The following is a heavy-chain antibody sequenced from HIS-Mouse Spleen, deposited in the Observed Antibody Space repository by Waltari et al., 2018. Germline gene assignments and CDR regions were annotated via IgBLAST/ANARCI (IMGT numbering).Heavy chain of an antibody. Sequence: QVQLQESGPGLVKPSETLSLTCTVSGYSISSGYYWGWIRQPPGKGLEWIGSIYHSGSTYYNPSLKSRVTISVDTSKNQFSLKLSSVTAADTAVYYCARVGDLRSYGDAFDIWGQGTMVTVSS. V-gene: IGHV4-38-2*02. J-gene: IGHJ3*02. CDR1: GYSISSGYY. D-gene: IGHD3-16*01. CDR2: IYHSGST. CDR3: ARVGDLRSYGDAFDI.